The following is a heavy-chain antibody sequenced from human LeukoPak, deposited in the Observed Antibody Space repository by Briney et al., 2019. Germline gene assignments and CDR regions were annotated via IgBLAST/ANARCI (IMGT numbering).Heavy chain of an antibody. CDR3: ARVKARYFDWLSSRYGMDV. J-gene: IGHJ6*02. CDR1: GYTFTGYY. Sequence: ASVKVSCKASGYTFTGYYIHWVRQAPGQGLEWMGWINPNSGGTNYAQKFQGRVTMTRDTSISTAYMELSRLRSDDTAVYYCARVKARYFDWLSSRYGMDVWGQGTTVNVSS. D-gene: IGHD3-9*01. V-gene: IGHV1-2*02. CDR2: INPNSGGT.